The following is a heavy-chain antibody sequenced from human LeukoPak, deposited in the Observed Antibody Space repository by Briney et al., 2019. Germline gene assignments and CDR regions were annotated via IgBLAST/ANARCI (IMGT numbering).Heavy chain of an antibody. V-gene: IGHV4-59*01. D-gene: IGHD5-24*01. Sequence: PSETLSLTCTVSGGSISTYYWSWIRQLPGKGLEWIGYIFHSGSTNYNPSLKSRVTISVDTSKNQSSLKLSSVTAADTAVYYCARGDGYNAGYFDYWGQGTLVTVSS. J-gene: IGHJ4*02. CDR2: IFHSGST. CDR3: ARGDGYNAGYFDY. CDR1: GGSISTYY.